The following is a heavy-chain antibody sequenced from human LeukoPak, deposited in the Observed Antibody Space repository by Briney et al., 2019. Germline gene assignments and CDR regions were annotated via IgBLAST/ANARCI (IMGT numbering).Heavy chain of an antibody. CDR1: GYTFSSYS. D-gene: IGHD6-6*01. J-gene: IGHJ4*02. Sequence: ASVKVSCKASGYTFSSYSINWVRQARGQGLEWMGWISTYNGNTNYAQKLQGRVTMTTDTSTSTAYMELRSLRSDDTAVYYCAKDRWRDGSSSFDNWGQGTLVTVSS. V-gene: IGHV1-18*01. CDR3: AKDRWRDGSSSFDN. CDR2: ISTYNGNT.